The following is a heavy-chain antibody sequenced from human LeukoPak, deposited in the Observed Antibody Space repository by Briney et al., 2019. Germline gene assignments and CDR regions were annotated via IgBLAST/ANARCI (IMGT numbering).Heavy chain of an antibody. CDR1: GGSICSSSYY. V-gene: IGHV4-39*01. J-gene: IGHJ6*03. Sequence: SETLSLTCTVSGGSICSSSYYWGWIRQPPGKGLEWIGSIYYSGSTYYNPSLKSRVTISVDTSKNQFSLKLSSVTAADTAVYYCARHRHYYYYYMDVWGKGTTVTVSS. CDR3: ARHRHYYYYYMDV. CDR2: IYYSGST.